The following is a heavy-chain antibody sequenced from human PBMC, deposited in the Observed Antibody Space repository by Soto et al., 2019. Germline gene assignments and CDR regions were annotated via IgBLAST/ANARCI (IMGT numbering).Heavy chain of an antibody. V-gene: IGHV1-18*01. Sequence: ASVKAACKASGYTFTSYGISWVRQAPEQGPEWMGWSSAYKGDTNYAQKLQGRVTMTRDTSTSTAYMELRSLRSDDTAVYYCALGGGFVRGSTAAPLPFNYWRQGTQV. CDR1: GYTFTSYG. J-gene: IGHJ4*02. D-gene: IGHD3-10*01. CDR2: SSAYKGDT. CDR3: ALGGGFVRGSTAAPLPFNY.